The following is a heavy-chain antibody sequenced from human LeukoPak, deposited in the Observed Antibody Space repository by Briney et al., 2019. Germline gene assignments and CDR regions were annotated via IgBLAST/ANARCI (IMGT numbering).Heavy chain of an antibody. CDR2: IYYSGRT. D-gene: IGHD5-24*01. V-gene: IGHV4-59*01. CDR1: GDSINSYY. J-gene: IGHJ3*02. CDR3: ARGRWLPNAFDI. Sequence: SETLPLTCTVSGDSINSYYWNWIRQPPGKGLEWTGYIYYSGRTDYNPSLKSRVTISVDTSKHQFSMKLKSVTAADTAVYFCARGRWLPNAFDIWGQGTMVTVFS.